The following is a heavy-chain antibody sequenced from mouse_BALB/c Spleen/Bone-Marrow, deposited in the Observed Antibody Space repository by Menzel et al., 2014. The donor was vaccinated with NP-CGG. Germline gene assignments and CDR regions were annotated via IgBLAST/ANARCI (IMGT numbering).Heavy chain of an antibody. CDR2: ISYDGSN. Sequence: VQLQQSGPGLVKPSQSLSLTCSVTGYSITSGYYWNWIRQFPGNTLEWMGYISYDGSNNYNPSLKNRISITRDTSKNQFFLKLNSVTTEDTATYYCARDYGNYLFAYWGQGTLGTVSA. CDR3: ARDYGNYLFAY. V-gene: IGHV3-6*02. D-gene: IGHD2-1*01. J-gene: IGHJ3*01. CDR1: GYSITSGYY.